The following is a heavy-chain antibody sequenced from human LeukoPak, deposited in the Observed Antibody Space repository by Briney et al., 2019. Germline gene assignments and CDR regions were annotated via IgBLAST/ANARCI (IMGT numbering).Heavy chain of an antibody. CDR1: GGSISSGGYY. V-gene: IGHV4-31*03. Sequence: PSETLSLTCTVSGGSISSGGYYWSWIRQHPGKGLEWIGYIYYSGSTYYNPSLKSRVTISVDTSKNQFSLKLSSVTAADTAVYYCARDCSSTSCSGQFDPWGQGTLVTVSS. CDR2: IYYSGST. D-gene: IGHD2-2*01. CDR3: ARDCSSTSCSGQFDP. J-gene: IGHJ5*02.